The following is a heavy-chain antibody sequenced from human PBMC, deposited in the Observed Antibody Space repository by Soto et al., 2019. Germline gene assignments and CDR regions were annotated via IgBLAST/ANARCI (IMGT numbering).Heavy chain of an antibody. CDR2: INPNSGAT. Sequence: ASVKVSCKASGYTFTEYYIHWVRQAPGQGLEWMGWINPNSGATNYAQKFQGRVTMTRDTSISTAYMELSRLRSDDTAVYYCARDLVPAAISFYGMDVWGQGTTVTVSS. J-gene: IGHJ6*02. CDR1: GYTFTEYY. D-gene: IGHD2-2*01. CDR3: ARDLVPAAISFYGMDV. V-gene: IGHV1-2*02.